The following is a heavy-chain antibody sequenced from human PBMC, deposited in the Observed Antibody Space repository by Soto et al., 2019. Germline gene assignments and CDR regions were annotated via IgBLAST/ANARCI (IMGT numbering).Heavy chain of an antibody. Sequence: VGSLRLSCASSVGSISSSYMSCVRQSPGKWLEWVSLIYSGTNTYYEASVKGRFTISRDNSKNTLYLQMNRLRAEDTAVYYCARFFDLIHDYFCMEGWGQGIAVTVSS. J-gene: IGHJ6*01. D-gene: IGHD3-3*01. V-gene: IGHV3-53*01. CDR2: IYSGTNT. CDR3: ARFFDLIHDYFCMEG. CDR1: VGSISSSY.